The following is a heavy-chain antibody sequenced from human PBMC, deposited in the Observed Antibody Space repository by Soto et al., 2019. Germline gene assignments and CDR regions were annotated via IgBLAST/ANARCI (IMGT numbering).Heavy chain of an antibody. V-gene: IGHV1-69*08. CDR3: VRDDGSEINWFAP. CDR1: GGPLTSYT. Sequence: VQLVQSGAEVKQPGSSVKVSCTFSGGPLTSYTFSWMRQAAGQGLQWMGRMIPVVGLAEPAPKFQDRLTLTADTDTNTVHMELKNLRFEDTAEYFCVRDDGSEINWFAPWCQGTQVTVSS. J-gene: IGHJ5*02. CDR2: MIPVVGLA.